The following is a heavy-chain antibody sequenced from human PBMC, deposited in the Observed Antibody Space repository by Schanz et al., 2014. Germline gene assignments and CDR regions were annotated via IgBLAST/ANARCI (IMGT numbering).Heavy chain of an antibody. D-gene: IGHD3-9*01. CDR1: GYSFTTYD. CDR3: AKVDRTRYYAMDV. V-gene: IGHV1-8*01. J-gene: IGHJ6*02. Sequence: QVQLVQSGAEVKKPGASVRVSCKASGYSFTTYDVNWVRQATGQGLEWMGWMNPTTGNRGYAQNFQGRVTMTADKSTSTVYMEVSGLRSEDTAVYYCAKVDRTRYYAMDVWGQGTTVTVSS. CDR2: MNPTTGNR.